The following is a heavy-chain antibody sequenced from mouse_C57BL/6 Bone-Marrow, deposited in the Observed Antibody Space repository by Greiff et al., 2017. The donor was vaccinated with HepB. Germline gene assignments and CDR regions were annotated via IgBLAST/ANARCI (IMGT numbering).Heavy chain of an antibody. D-gene: IGHD2-1*01. V-gene: IGHV14-4*01. Sequence: EVQVVESGAELVRPGASVKLSCTASGFNIKDDYMHWVKQRPEQGLEWIGWIDPENGDTEYASKFQGKATITADTSSNTAYLQLSSLTSEDTAVYYCTTFGYYGNFYYFDYWGQGTTLTVSS. CDR1: GFNIKDDY. CDR2: IDPENGDT. CDR3: TTFGYYGNFYYFDY. J-gene: IGHJ2*01.